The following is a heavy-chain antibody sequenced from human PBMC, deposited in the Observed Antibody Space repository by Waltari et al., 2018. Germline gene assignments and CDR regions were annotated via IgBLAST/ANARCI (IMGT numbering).Heavy chain of an antibody. J-gene: IGHJ5*02. D-gene: IGHD3-9*01. CDR1: GGSFSGYY. CDR3: ARAVYYDILTGYYDP. Sequence: QVQLQPWGAGLLKPSETLSLTCAVYGGSFSGYYWTWIRQPPGKGLEWIGEINHSGSTNYNPSLKSRVTISVDTSKNQFSLKLSSVTAADTAVYYCARAVYYDILTGYYDPWGQGTLVTVSS. CDR2: INHSGST. V-gene: IGHV4-34*01.